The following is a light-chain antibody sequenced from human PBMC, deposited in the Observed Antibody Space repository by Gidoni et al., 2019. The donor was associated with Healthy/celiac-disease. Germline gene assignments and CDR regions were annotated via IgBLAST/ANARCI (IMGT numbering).Light chain of an antibody. CDR2: WAS. Sequence: DIVTSQSPDSLAVSLGESATINCKSRQIALYSPNTRNYLAWYQQKPGQPPKLLIYWASTRESGVPERFSGSGSGTDFTLTISSLQAEDLAIYYCQQYYSTPRTFXGXTKVEIK. V-gene: IGKV4-1*01. CDR1: QIALYSPNTRNY. J-gene: IGKJ4*02. CDR3: QQYYSTPRT.